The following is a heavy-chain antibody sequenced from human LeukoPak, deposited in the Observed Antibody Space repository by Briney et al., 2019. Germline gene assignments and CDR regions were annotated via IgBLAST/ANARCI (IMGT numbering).Heavy chain of an antibody. D-gene: IGHD5-24*01. CDR2: ISYDGTNK. Sequence: GGSLRLSCAASGFTFSIYGMHWVRQAPGKGLEWVAVISYDGTNKYYADSVKGRFTISRDNSKNTLYLQMNSLRAEDTAVYYCADVEMATIVSDYWGQGTLVTVSS. J-gene: IGHJ4*02. CDR3: ADVEMATIVSDY. V-gene: IGHV3-30*03. CDR1: GFTFSIYG.